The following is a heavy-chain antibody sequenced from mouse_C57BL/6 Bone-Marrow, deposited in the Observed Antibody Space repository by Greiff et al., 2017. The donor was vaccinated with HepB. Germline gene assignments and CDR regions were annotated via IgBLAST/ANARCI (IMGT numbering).Heavy chain of an antibody. CDR2: IDPANGNT. CDR1: GFNIKNTY. Sequence: VQLKQSVAELVRPGASVKLSCTASGFNIKNTYMHWVTQRPEQGLEWIGRIDPANGNTKYAPKFQGKATITADTSSNTAYLQRSSLTSEDTAIYYWARGGHYGAWFAYWGQETLVTVSA. D-gene: IGHD1-1*01. J-gene: IGHJ3*01. V-gene: IGHV14-3*01. CDR3: ARGGHYGAWFAY.